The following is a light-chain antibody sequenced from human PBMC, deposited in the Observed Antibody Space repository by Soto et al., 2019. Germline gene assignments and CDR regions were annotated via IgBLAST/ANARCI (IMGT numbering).Light chain of an antibody. CDR3: SSDAGGHNYV. Sequence: QSALTQPPSASGSPGQSVTIPCTGTSSDVGAYDHVSWYQQHPGKAPKLIIYELAKRPAGVPDRFSGSKSGNTASLTVSGLQAEDEADYFCSSDAGGHNYVFGTGTKLTVL. CDR1: SSDVGAYDH. V-gene: IGLV2-8*01. CDR2: ELA. J-gene: IGLJ1*01.